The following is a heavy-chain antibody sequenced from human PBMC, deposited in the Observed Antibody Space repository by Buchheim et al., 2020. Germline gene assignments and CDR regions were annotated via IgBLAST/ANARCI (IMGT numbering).Heavy chain of an antibody. CDR1: GFTFSSYG. CDR3: AKAPGDYYYGMDV. CDR2: ISYDGSNK. V-gene: IGHV3-30*18. J-gene: IGHJ6*02. Sequence: QVQLVESGGGVVQPGRSMRLSCAASGFTFSSYGMHWVRQAPGKGLEWVAVISYDGSNKYYADSVKGRFTVSRENSKNTLYLQMNSLRAEDTAVYYCAKAPGDYYYGMDVWGQGTT. D-gene: IGHD1-1*01.